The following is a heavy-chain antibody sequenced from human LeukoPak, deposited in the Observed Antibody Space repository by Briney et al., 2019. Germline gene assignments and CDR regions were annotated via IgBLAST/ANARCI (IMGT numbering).Heavy chain of an antibody. J-gene: IGHJ4*02. CDR2: IYTDGST. D-gene: IGHD5-12*01. Sequence: GGSLRLSCAASGFTVSSHYLTWVRQAPGKGLEWVSIIYTDGSTYYADSVKGRFTISRDNSNNTLFLQVNRLSAEDKDMYFCARVGAWLRYGNYFDYWGQGTLVTVSS. CDR3: ARVGAWLRYGNYFDY. CDR1: GFTVSSHY. V-gene: IGHV3-53*01.